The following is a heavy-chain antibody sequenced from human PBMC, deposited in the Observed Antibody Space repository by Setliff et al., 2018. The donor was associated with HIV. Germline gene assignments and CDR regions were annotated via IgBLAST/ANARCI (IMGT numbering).Heavy chain of an antibody. D-gene: IGHD2-15*01. CDR3: ALPYCSGGNCWPSASLPPAGWFDP. J-gene: IGHJ5*02. V-gene: IGHV1-69*05. CDR1: GGTFSSYV. CDR2: IIPMYGVT. Sequence: SVKVPCKASGGTFSSYVISWVRQAPGQGPEWVGGIIPMYGVTNYAQKFQGRVTITTDESTSTAYMELSSLRSEDTAVYYCALPYCSGGNCWPSASLPPAGWFDPWGQGTLVTVSS.